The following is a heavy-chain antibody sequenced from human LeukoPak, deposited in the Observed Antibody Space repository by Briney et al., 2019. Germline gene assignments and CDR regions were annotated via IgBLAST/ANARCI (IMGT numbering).Heavy chain of an antibody. D-gene: IGHD1-14*01. CDR1: GDSVSSNSAG. J-gene: IGHJ4*02. CDR2: TYYRSKWFN. Sequence: SQTLPLTCAISGDSVSSNSAGWNWIRQSPSRGLEWLGRTYYRSKWFNDYAVSMKSRITINPDPSKNQFSLQLSSMTPEDTAVYYCARANIRVEPFFDSWGQGTLVTVSS. CDR3: ARANIRVEPFFDS. V-gene: IGHV6-1*01.